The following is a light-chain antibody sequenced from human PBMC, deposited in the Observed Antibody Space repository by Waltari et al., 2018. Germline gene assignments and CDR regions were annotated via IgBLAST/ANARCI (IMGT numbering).Light chain of an antibody. CDR1: QSIGRY. J-gene: IGKJ1*01. CDR3: QNHERLPAT. V-gene: IGKV3-20*01. CDR2: GAS. Sequence: DIVLTQSPGTLYLSPGERATLSCRASQSIGRYLAWYQQKPDQAPRLLIYGASSRATGIPDRFSGSGSGTDFSLTISRLEPEDFAVYYCQNHERLPATFGQGTKVEIK.